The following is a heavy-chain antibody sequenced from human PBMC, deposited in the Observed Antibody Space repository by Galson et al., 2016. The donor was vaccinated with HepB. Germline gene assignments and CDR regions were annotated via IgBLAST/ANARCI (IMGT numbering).Heavy chain of an antibody. CDR1: GGTFSSYA. J-gene: IGHJ6*02. CDR3: ARAWSSWYVNQHYYYGMDV. Sequence: SVKVSCKASGGTFSSYAISWVRQAPGQGLEWMGGIIPIFGTANYAQRFQGRVTITADESTSTAYMELSSLRSEDTAVYYCARAWSSWYVNQHYYYGMDVWAQGPPGTVSS. V-gene: IGHV1-69*13. CDR2: IIPIFGTA. D-gene: IGHD6-13*01.